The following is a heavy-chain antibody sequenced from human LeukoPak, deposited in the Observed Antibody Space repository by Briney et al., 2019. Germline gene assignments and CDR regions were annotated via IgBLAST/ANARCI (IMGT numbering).Heavy chain of an antibody. CDR2: IKQDGSEK. CDR1: GFIFSSYR. V-gene: IGHV3-7*01. J-gene: IGHJ4*02. Sequence: GGSLRLSCAASGFIFSSYRMSWVRQAPWKGLEWVANIKQDGSEKYYVDSVKGRLTISRDNAKNSLYLQMNSLRVEDTAVYFRERTESEILTGYSDYWGQGTLVTVSS. D-gene: IGHD3-9*01. CDR3: ERTESEILTGYSDY.